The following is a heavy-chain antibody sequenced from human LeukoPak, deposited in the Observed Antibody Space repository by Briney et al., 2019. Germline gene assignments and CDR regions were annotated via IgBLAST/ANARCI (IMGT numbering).Heavy chain of an antibody. CDR3: AKDAGWERSDYFDY. V-gene: IGHV3-9*03. Sequence: GRSLRLSCAASGFTFDDYAMHWVRQAPGKGLEWVSGITWNSDRKGYADSVKGRFTISRDNAKNSLYLQMSSLRAEDMALYYCAKDAGWERSDYFDYWGQGTLVTVSS. J-gene: IGHJ4*02. D-gene: IGHD6-19*01. CDR1: GFTFDDYA. CDR2: ITWNSDRK.